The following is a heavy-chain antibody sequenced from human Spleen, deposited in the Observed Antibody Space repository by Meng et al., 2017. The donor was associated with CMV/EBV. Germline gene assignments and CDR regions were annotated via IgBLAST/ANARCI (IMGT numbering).Heavy chain of an antibody. Sequence: QVQLVESGGXXVRAGXALRLSCAASGFTFSDYYMSWIRQAPGKGLEWVSYISSSSSYTNYADSVKGRFTISRDNAKNSLYLQMNSLRAEDTAVYYCARDSMGWLQMGVDDWGQGTLVTVSS. D-gene: IGHD5-24*01. J-gene: IGHJ4*02. CDR3: ARDSMGWLQMGVDD. V-gene: IGHV3-11*05. CDR2: ISSSSSYT. CDR1: GFTFSDYY.